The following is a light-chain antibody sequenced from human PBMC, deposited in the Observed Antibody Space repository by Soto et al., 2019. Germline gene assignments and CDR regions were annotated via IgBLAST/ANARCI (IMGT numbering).Light chain of an antibody. J-gene: IGKJ5*01. CDR2: GAS. CDR1: QSISSN. V-gene: IGKV3-20*01. Sequence: TQSPSSVSASVGDRVTITCRASQSISSNLAWYQQKPGQAPRLLIYGASIRATGIPDRFSGSGSETDFTLTISRLEPEDFALYYCQQYGSSAPITFGQGTRLEI. CDR3: QQYGSSAPIT.